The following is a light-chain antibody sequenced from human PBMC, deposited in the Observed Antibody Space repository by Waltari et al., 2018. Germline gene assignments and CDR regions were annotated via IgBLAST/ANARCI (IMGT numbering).Light chain of an antibody. CDR1: TSNIGQST. CDR2: KND. J-gene: IGLJ3*02. Sequence: QSVLTQPPSASGTPGQTVTISCSGNTSNIGQSTVSWYQQVPGTAPKLLIYKNDERPSGVPGRFSGSKSGTSASLDISGLQSDVDSDYFCATWDVTLNGVVFGGGTRLTVL. V-gene: IGLV1-44*01. CDR3: ATWDVTLNGVV.